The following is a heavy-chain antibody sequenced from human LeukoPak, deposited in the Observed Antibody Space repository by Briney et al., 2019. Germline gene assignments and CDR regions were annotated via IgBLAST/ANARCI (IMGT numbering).Heavy chain of an antibody. V-gene: IGHV3-23*01. CDR1: GFTFSSYA. Sequence: GGSLRLSCAASGFTFSSYAMSWVRQAPGKGVEWVSAISCSGGRTYYADSVKGRFTISRDNSKNTLYLQMNSLRAEDTALYYCAIREMYSSGWCLGYWGQGTLVTVSS. CDR2: ISCSGGRT. CDR3: AIREMYSSGWCLGY. J-gene: IGHJ4*02. D-gene: IGHD6-19*01.